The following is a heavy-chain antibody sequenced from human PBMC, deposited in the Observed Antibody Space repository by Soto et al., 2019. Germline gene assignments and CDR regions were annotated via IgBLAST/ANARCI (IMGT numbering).Heavy chain of an antibody. V-gene: IGHV4-39*01. CDR1: GASISSRSCY. D-gene: IGHD2-21*02. CDR2: IFYTGGA. Sequence: PSEPLSRTCPVSGASISSRSCYGGWIRQPPGRGREWIGRIFYTGGASYNPSLNSLLTITVDTSKNQSSLRLTSVTAADTALYYCARAYCGGGCYPTGAFDIWGQGAVVTVSS. CDR3: ARAYCGGGCYPTGAFDI. J-gene: IGHJ3*02.